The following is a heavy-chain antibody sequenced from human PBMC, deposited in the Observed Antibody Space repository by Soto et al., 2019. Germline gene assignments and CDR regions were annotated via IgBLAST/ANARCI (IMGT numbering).Heavy chain of an antibody. Sequence: ASVKVSCKASGGTFSSYAISWVRQAPGQGLEWMGGIIPIFGIANYAQKFQGRVTITADKSTSTAYMELSSLRSEDTAVYYCARGITTGLYSSFDAFDIWGQGTMVTVSS. CDR2: IIPIFGIA. CDR1: GGTFSSYA. D-gene: IGHD6-6*01. CDR3: ARGITTGLYSSFDAFDI. J-gene: IGHJ3*02. V-gene: IGHV1-69*10.